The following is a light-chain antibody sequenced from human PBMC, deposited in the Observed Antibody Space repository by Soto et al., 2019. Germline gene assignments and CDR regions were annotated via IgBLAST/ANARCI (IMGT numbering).Light chain of an antibody. J-gene: IGLJ2*01. Sequence: QSVLTQPASVSGSPGQSITISCTGTSSDVGSYNLVSWYQQHPGKVPKLMIYDGSKRPSGVSNRFSGSKSGNTASLTISGVQAEEEADDYCSSSARSSTYVIFGGGTKLTVL. CDR2: DGS. CDR1: SSDVGSYNL. CDR3: SSSARSSTYVI. V-gene: IGLV2-23*01.